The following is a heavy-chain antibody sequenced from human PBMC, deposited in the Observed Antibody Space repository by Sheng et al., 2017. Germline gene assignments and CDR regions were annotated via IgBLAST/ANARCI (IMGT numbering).Heavy chain of an antibody. Sequence: QVQLVQSGAEVKKPGASVKVSCKASGYTFTSYGISWVRQAPGQGLEWMGWISAFNGNTNYAQNFQGRVTLTTDTSTSTAYMELRSLRSDDTAVYYCARDQLFGELFWWFDPWGQGTLVTVSS. D-gene: IGHD3-10*01. J-gene: IGHJ5*02. V-gene: IGHV1-18*01. CDR1: GYTFTSYG. CDR2: ISAFNGNT. CDR3: ARDQLFGELFWWFDP.